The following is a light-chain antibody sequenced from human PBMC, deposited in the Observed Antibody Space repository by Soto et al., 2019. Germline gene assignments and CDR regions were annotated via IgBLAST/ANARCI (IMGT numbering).Light chain of an antibody. CDR3: QHRSNSPPTWT. CDR1: QSIGTY. Sequence: EIVLTQSPATLSLSPGDRATLSCRASQSIGTYLAWYQQKPGQAPRLLIYDASNRATGIPARFSGSGSGTDFPLPISSLEPEDFAVYFCQHRSNSPPTWTFGQGTKVEIK. J-gene: IGKJ1*01. CDR2: DAS. V-gene: IGKV3-11*01.